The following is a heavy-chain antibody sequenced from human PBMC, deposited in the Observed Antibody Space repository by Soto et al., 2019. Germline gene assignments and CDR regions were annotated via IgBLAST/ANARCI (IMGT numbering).Heavy chain of an antibody. D-gene: IGHD3-3*01. V-gene: IGHV3-23*01. J-gene: IGHJ4*02. CDR1: GFFFSTYA. Sequence: SGGSLRLSCTASGFFFSTYAMSWVRQAPGKGLEWLVGISASGDNSYYADSVKGRFTISRDNSKGTLYLQLNNLRAEDTAVYYCADGGEWSFNFVYWGQGTLVTVSS. CDR2: ISASGDNS. CDR3: ADGGEWSFNFVY.